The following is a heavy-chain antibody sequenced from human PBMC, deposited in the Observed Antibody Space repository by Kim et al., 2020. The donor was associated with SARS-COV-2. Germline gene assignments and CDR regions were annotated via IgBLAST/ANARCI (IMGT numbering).Heavy chain of an antibody. CDR3: ARGGGVGYCSGGSCYSLPFYCYYGMDV. CDR1: GGSISSSNW. J-gene: IGHJ6*02. V-gene: IGHV4-4*02. Sequence: SETLSLTFAVSGGSISSSNWWSWVRQPPGKGLEWIGEIYHSGSTNYNPSLKSRVTISVDKSKNQFSLKLSSVTAADTAVYYCARGGGVGYCSGGSCYSLPFYCYYGMDVGGQGTTVTVSS. D-gene: IGHD2-15*01. CDR2: IYHSGST.